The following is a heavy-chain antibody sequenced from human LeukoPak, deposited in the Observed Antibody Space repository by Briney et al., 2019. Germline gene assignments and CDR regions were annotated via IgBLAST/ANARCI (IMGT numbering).Heavy chain of an antibody. CDR1: GFTFSTYW. Sequence: PGGSLRLSCATSGFTFSTYWMHWVRRPPGKGLVWVSRINGDGSKTDYADSVKGRFTISRDNTKNSVYLQMSSLRAEDTAVYFCARDILDSNGYYYNDWGQGALVTVSS. J-gene: IGHJ4*02. CDR3: ARDILDSNGYYYND. D-gene: IGHD3-22*01. V-gene: IGHV3-74*01. CDR2: INGDGSKT.